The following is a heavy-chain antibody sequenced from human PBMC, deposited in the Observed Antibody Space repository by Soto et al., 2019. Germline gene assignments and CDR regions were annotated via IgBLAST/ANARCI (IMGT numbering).Heavy chain of an antibody. Sequence: EVQLLESGGGLVQPGGSLRLSCAASGFTFSSYAMSWVRQTPGKGLEWVSGVLGGGGSTFYADSVKGRFTISRDNSKNTLYVQMNSLRAEDTAIYYSARKGPPRDAFDIWGQGTMVTVSS. CDR3: ARKGPPRDAFDI. CDR2: VLGGGGST. V-gene: IGHV3-23*01. J-gene: IGHJ3*02. CDR1: GFTFSSYA.